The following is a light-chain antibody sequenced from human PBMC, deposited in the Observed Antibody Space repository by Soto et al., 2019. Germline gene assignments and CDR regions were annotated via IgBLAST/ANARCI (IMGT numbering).Light chain of an antibody. CDR1: QSVSSSY. J-gene: IGKJ5*01. CDR3: QQYGYSPIT. CDR2: DAS. Sequence: VVTHSPGTLSLSTGERATLSCRASQSVSSSYLAWYQQKPGQAPRLLIYDASTRAAGIPARFIGSGSGTDFTLTISSLEPEDFALYYCQQYGYSPITFGQGTRLEI. V-gene: IGKV3-20*01.